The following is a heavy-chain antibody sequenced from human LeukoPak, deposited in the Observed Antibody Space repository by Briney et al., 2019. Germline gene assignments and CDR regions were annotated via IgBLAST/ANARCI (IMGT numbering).Heavy chain of an antibody. CDR2: ISYDGSNK. CDR1: GFTFSSYG. CDR3: AKLVAEQWASDAFDI. Sequence: GKSLRLSCAASGFTFSSYGMHWVRQAPGKGLEWVAVISYDGSNKYYADSVKGRFTISRDNSKNTLYLQMNSLTAEDTAVYYCAKLVAEQWASDAFDIWGQGTMVTVSS. J-gene: IGHJ3*02. V-gene: IGHV3-30*18. D-gene: IGHD6-19*01.